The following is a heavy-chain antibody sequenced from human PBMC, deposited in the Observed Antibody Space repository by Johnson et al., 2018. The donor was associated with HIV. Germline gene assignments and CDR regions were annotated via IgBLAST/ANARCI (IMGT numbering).Heavy chain of an antibody. CDR2: IYSGGST. CDR1: GFTVSSNY. V-gene: IGHV3-66*03. J-gene: IGHJ3*02. D-gene: IGHD4-17*01. Sequence: VQLVESGGGLIQPGGSLRLSCAASGFTVSSNYMSWVRQAPGKGLEWVSVIYSGGSTYYADSVKGRFTIPRDNSKNTLYLQMNSLRAEDTAVYYCAKGWVGSTVTTSAGACEIWGQGTMVTVSS. CDR3: AKGWVGSTVTTSAGACEI.